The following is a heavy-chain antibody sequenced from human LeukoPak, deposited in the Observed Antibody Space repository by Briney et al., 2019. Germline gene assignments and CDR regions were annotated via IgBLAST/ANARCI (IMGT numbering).Heavy chain of an antibody. V-gene: IGHV4-59*01. Sequence: SETLSLTCTVSGGSISSYYWSWIRQPPGKGLEWIGYIYYSGSTNYNPSPKSRVTISVDTSKNQFSLKLSSVTAADTAVYYCASAGAAAEYFQHWGQGTLVTVSS. D-gene: IGHD6-13*01. CDR2: IYYSGST. CDR1: GGSISSYY. J-gene: IGHJ1*01. CDR3: ASAGAAAEYFQH.